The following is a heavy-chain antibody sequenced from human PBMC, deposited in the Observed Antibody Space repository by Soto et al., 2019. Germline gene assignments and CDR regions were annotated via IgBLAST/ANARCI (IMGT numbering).Heavy chain of an antibody. Sequence: SETLSLTCTVSGGSISSSSYYWGWIRQPPGKGLEWIGSIYYSGSTYYNPSLKNQVTISVDTSKNQFSLKLSSVTAADTTVYFFARLRDYYGSGSYYNFFDYWGQGTLVTVSS. CDR1: GGSISSSSYY. D-gene: IGHD3-10*01. CDR2: IYYSGST. J-gene: IGHJ4*02. V-gene: IGHV4-39*01. CDR3: ARLRDYYGSGSYYNFFDY.